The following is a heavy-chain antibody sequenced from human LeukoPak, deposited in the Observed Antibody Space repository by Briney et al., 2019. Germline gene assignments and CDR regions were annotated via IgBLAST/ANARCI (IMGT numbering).Heavy chain of an antibody. CDR1: RGTFSSYA. J-gene: IGHJ6*03. Sequence: SVKVSCKASRGTFSSYAISGVRQAPAQGLEWMGGIIPIFGTANYVQKFQGRVTITADESTSTAYMELSSLSSEDTAVYYCASGSSGYGYYYYMDVWGKGTTVTVSS. V-gene: IGHV1-69*13. CDR2: IIPIFGTA. CDR3: ASGSSGYGYYYYMDV. D-gene: IGHD3-22*01.